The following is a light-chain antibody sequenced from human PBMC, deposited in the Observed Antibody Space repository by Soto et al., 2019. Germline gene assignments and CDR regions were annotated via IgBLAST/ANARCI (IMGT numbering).Light chain of an antibody. Sequence: DIQMTQSPSSLSASVGDRVTISCRASQNIKNFLNWYQQKPGKAPQVLIYGASGLQSGVPSRFSGSGSGTDFTLTISSLQPEDFATYYCQQSYSTPRLTFGGGTKVEIK. J-gene: IGKJ4*01. CDR1: QNIKNF. CDR2: GAS. CDR3: QQSYSTPRLT. V-gene: IGKV1-39*01.